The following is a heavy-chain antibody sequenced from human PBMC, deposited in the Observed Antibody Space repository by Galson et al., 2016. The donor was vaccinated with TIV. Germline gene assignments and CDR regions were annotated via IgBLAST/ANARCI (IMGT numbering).Heavy chain of an antibody. CDR2: MSAYSGAS. CDR1: GYTISNFA. V-gene: IGHV1-18*01. J-gene: IGHJ4*02. CDR3: ARYSSTSSRRFDY. D-gene: IGHD6-6*01. Sequence: SVKVSCKASGYTISNFAITWVRQAPGQGLEWMGYMSAYSGASNYAQEFQGRVTITTDTSTSTAYMELRNLRFDDTAVYYCARYSSTSSRRFDYWGQGTLVTVSA.